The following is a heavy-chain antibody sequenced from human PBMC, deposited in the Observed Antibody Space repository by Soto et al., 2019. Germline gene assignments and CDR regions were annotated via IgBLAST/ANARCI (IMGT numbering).Heavy chain of an antibody. CDR1: GGSISNSNYY. Sequence: SETLSLTCNVSGGSISNSNYYWGWIRQPQGKGLEWIGSIYYTGNTYYNPSLKSRVTISVDTSKNQFSLKLDSVTAAYTAVYFCERHSIWLLLSDYWGQGSLVTVSS. D-gene: IGHD3-22*01. CDR3: ERHSIWLLLSDY. V-gene: IGHV4-39*01. J-gene: IGHJ4*02. CDR2: IYYTGNT.